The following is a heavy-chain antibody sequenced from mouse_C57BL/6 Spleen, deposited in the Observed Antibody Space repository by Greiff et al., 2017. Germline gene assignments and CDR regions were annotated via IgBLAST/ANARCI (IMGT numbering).Heavy chain of an antibody. V-gene: IGHV1-64*01. CDR2: IHPNSGST. CDR1: GYTFTSYW. Sequence: VQLQQPGAELVKPGASVKLSCKASGYTFTSYWMHWVKQRPGQGLEWIGMIHPNSGSTNYNEKFKSKATLTVDKSSSTAYMQLTSLTSVYSAVYLFARGDYDYFDVWGTGTTLTVSS. D-gene: IGHD1-1*01. CDR3: ARGDYDYFDV. J-gene: IGHJ2*01.